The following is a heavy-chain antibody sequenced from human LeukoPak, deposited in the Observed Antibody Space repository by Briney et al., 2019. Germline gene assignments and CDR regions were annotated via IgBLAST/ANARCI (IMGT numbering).Heavy chain of an antibody. CDR3: ARGGLWFGELYHDAFDI. Sequence: SETLSLTCTVSGGSISSSSYYWGWIRQPPGKGLEWIGSIYYSGSTYYNPSLKSRVTISVDTSKNQFSLKLSSVTAADTAVYYCARGGLWFGELYHDAFDIWGQGTMVTVSS. V-gene: IGHV4-39*01. J-gene: IGHJ3*02. CDR1: GGSISSSSYY. D-gene: IGHD3-10*01. CDR2: IYYSGST.